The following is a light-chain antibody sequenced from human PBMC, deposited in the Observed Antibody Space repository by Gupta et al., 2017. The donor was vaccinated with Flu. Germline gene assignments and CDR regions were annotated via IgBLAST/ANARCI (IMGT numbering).Light chain of an antibody. Sequence: QSVLTQPPSASGTPGQGVTISCSGSSSNIGSDTVNWYQQLPGTAPKLLIYNDNQRPSGVPDRFSGSKSATSASLAISGLQAEDEAYYFCATWDDSLSGPVFGGGTKLTVL. J-gene: IGLJ3*02. CDR3: ATWDDSLSGPV. CDR1: SSNIGSDT. CDR2: NDN. V-gene: IGLV1-44*01.